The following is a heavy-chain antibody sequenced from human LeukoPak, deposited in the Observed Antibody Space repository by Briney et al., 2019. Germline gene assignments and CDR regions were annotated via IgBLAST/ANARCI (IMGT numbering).Heavy chain of an antibody. CDR2: INHSGST. CDR3: ARHKSSGWYRTGDAFDI. J-gene: IGHJ3*02. Sequence: KPSETLSLTCAVYGGSFSGYYWSWIRQPPGKGLEWIGEINHSGSTNYNPSLKSRVTISVDTSKNQFSLKLSSVTAADTAVYYCARHKSSGWYRTGDAFDIWGQGTMVTVSS. CDR1: GGSFSGYY. V-gene: IGHV4-34*01. D-gene: IGHD6-19*01.